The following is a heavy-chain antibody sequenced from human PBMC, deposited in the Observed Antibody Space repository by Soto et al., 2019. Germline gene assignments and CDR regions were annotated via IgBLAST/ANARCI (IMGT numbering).Heavy chain of an antibody. CDR1: GFIFSNNG. V-gene: IGHV3-33*08. CDR2: MSYDGSDT. Sequence: GGSLRLSCVGSGFIFSNNGMHWVRQTPGKGLEWVAFMSYDGSDTFYAESVKGRFTISRDNAENSLHLHMNNLRVDDTALYFCVRDTMRASAAASLDYWGQGTQVTVSS. D-gene: IGHD2-2*01. CDR3: VRDTMRASAAASLDY. J-gene: IGHJ4*02.